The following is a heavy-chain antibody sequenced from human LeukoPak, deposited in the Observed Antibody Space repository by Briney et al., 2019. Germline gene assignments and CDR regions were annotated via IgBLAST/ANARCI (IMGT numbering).Heavy chain of an antibody. J-gene: IGHJ1*01. CDR2: INHGGST. CDR1: GGSFSAYY. D-gene: IGHD4-23*01. V-gene: IGHV4-34*01. Sequence: PSETLSLTCAVCGGSFSAYYWTWIRQPPGKGLEWIGEINHGGSTNYDPSLKSRVTISIDTAKNQFSLKMSSVTAADTAVYFCARYFDYGGNSRVFQHWGQGTLVTVSS. CDR3: ARYFDYGGNSRVFQH.